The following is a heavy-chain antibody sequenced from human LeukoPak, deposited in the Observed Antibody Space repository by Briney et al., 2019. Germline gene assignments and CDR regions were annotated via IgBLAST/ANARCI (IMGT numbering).Heavy chain of an antibody. CDR1: GFTFSSYW. CDR3: ARDLPSSPVAFDF. D-gene: IGHD6-13*01. CDR2: IYSGGST. V-gene: IGHV3-53*01. J-gene: IGHJ3*01. Sequence: PGGSLRLSCAASGFTFSSYWMSWVRQAPGKGLEWVSLIYSGGSTYYADSVKGRFTISRDNSKNTLYLQMNSLRAEDTAVYYCARDLPSSPVAFDFWGQGTMVTVSS.